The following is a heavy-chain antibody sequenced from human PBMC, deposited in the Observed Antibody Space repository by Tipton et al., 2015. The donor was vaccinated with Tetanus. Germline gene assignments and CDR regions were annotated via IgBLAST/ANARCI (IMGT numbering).Heavy chain of an antibody. V-gene: IGHV4-39*07. CDR3: ARESSYYMDV. J-gene: IGHJ6*03. Sequence: TLSLTCTVSGGSISGSEYYWGWIRQPPGKGLEWIGSIYVSGTTYYFPSLKSRVTISVDTSKNQFSLKLSSVTAADTAVYYCARESSYYMDVWGKGTTVTVSS. D-gene: IGHD3-16*02. CDR2: IYVSGTT. CDR1: GGSISGSEYY.